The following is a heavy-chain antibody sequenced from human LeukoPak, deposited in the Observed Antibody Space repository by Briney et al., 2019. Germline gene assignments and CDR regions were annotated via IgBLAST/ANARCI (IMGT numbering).Heavy chain of an antibody. D-gene: IGHD4/OR15-4a*01. J-gene: IGHJ4*02. CDR3: AREGLSEQHFDY. Sequence: GGSLRLSCAASGFTFSSYGMHWVRQAPGKGLKWVAVIWYDGSNKYYADSVKGRFTISRDNSKNTLYLQMNSLRAEDTAVYYCAREGLSEQHFDYWGQGTLVTVSS. CDR1: GFTFSSYG. V-gene: IGHV3-33*01. CDR2: IWYDGSNK.